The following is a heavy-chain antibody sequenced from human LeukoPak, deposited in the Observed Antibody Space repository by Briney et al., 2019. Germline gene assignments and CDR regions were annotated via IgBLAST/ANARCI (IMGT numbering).Heavy chain of an antibody. CDR1: GFTFDDYL. V-gene: IGHV3-43*01. CDR2: ISWDGDTT. D-gene: IGHD2/OR15-2a*01. J-gene: IGHJ4*02. Sequence: GGSLRLSCAASGFTFDDYLMHWVRQAPGKGLEWVSLISWDGDTTYYADSVKGRFTISRDNSKNTLYLQMNSQRGEDTAVYFCAKDSGNNVFDYWGQGTLVTVSS. CDR3: AKDSGNNVFDY.